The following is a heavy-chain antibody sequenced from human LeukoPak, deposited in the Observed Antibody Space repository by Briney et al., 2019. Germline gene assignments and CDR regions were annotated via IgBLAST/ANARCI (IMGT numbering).Heavy chain of an antibody. D-gene: IGHD4-17*01. V-gene: IGHV7-4-1*02. CDR3: ARADYGDTTDAFDI. Sequence: ASVKVSCKASGYTFTSYAMNWVRQAPGQGLEWMGWINTNTGNPTYAQGFTGRFVFSLDTSVSTAYLQISSIKAEDTAVYYCARADYGDTTDAFDIWGQGTMVTVSS. CDR1: GYTFTSYA. J-gene: IGHJ3*02. CDR2: INTNTGNP.